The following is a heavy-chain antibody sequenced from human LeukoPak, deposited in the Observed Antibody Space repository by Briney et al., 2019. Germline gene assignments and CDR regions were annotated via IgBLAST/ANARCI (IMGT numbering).Heavy chain of an antibody. J-gene: IGHJ3*02. Sequence: GGSLRLSCAASGFTVSSNYMSWVRQAPGKGLEWVSVIYSGGSTYYADSVKGRFTISRDNSKNTLYLQMNSLRAEDTAVYYCVSKGVQLEPEGDAFDIWGQGTMVTVSS. CDR1: GFTVSSNY. CDR2: IYSGGST. V-gene: IGHV3-53*01. D-gene: IGHD1-1*01. CDR3: VSKGVQLEPEGDAFDI.